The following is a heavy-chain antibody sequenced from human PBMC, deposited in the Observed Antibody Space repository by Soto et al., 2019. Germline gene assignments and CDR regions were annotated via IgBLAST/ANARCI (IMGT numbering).Heavy chain of an antibody. Sequence: SVKVSCKASGCTFSSYTISWVRQAPGQGLEWMGRIIPILGIANYAQKFQGRVTITADKSTSTAYMELSSLRSEDTAVYYCASCSGGSCPPGDYWGQGTLVTVSS. D-gene: IGHD2-15*01. V-gene: IGHV1-69*02. CDR1: GCTFSSYT. CDR3: ASCSGGSCPPGDY. J-gene: IGHJ4*02. CDR2: IIPILGIA.